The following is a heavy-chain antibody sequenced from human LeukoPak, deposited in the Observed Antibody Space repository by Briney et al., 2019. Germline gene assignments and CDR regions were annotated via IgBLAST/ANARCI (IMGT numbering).Heavy chain of an antibody. CDR3: ARGWSSQRITMARGATYYYYYGMDV. V-gene: IGHV4-34*01. CDR2: INHSGST. Sequence: SETLSLTCAVYGGSFSGYYWSWIRQPPGKGLEWIGEINHSGSTNYNPSLKSRVTISVDTSKNQFSLKLSSVTAADTAVYYCARGWSSQRITMARGATYYYYYGMDVWGQGTTVTVSS. D-gene: IGHD3-10*01. J-gene: IGHJ6*02. CDR1: GGSFSGYY.